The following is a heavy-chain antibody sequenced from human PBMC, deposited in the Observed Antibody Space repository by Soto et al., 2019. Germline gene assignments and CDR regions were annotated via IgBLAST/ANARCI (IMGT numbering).Heavy chain of an antibody. CDR3: ARQRRTSVYYYAMDV. V-gene: IGHV4-39*01. CDR2: IYSSGST. J-gene: IGHJ6*02. D-gene: IGHD4-17*01. CDR1: GGSISGSTHY. Sequence: SETLSLTCTVSGGSISGSTHYWGWIRQPPGKGLEWIGSIYSSGSTNYNPSLQSRVTISVDTSKNQFSLRLNSVTAADTAVYYCARQRRTSVYYYAMDVWGQGTTVTVSS.